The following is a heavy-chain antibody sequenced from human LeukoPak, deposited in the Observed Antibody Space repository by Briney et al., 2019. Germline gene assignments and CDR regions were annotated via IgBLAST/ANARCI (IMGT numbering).Heavy chain of an antibody. D-gene: IGHD4-23*01. V-gene: IGHV3-23*01. J-gene: IGHJ4*02. Sequence: QPGGSLRLSCAASGFTLSSYAMGWARQAPGKGLEWVAAIVGSGDSTYYADSVKGRFTISRDNSKNTLYLQMQSLRAADAAVYYCEELSFVHGGYFDYWGQGTLVTVSS. CDR1: GFTLSSYA. CDR2: IVGSGDST. CDR3: EELSFVHGGYFDY.